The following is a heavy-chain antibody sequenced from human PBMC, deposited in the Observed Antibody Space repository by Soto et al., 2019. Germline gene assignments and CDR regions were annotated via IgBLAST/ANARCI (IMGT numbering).Heavy chain of an antibody. Sequence: QVQLVESGGGVVQPGKSLRLSCAASGFIFRTYGMHWVRQAPGKGLERVAVISYDGSIKNYADSVKYRFTISRDNSKNTLYLQMNSLRAEDAALYYCAKDNSGTYYWLDHWGQGTLVTVSS. CDR3: AKDNSGTYYWLDH. CDR1: GFIFRTYG. V-gene: IGHV3-30*18. D-gene: IGHD1-26*01. CDR2: ISYDGSIK. J-gene: IGHJ4*02.